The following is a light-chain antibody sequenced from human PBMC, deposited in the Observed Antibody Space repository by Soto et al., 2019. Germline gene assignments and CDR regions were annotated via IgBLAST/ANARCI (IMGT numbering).Light chain of an antibody. CDR2: DVS. V-gene: IGLV2-11*01. Sequence: QSALTQPRSLSGSPGQSVTISCTGTSSDVGGYNYVSWYQQHPGKAPKLMIYDVSKRPSGVPDRFSGSKSGNTASLTISGLQAEDEADYYCCSYAGSYRVFGTGTKVTVL. CDR3: CSYAGSYRV. CDR1: SSDVGGYNY. J-gene: IGLJ1*01.